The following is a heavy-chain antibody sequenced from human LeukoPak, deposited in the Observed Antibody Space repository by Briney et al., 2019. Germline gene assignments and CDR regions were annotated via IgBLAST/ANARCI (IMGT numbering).Heavy chain of an antibody. CDR2: IRYDGSNK. J-gene: IGHJ4*02. Sequence: GGSLRLSCAASGFTFSSYGMHWVRQAPGKGLEWVAFIRYDGSNKYYADSAKGRFTISRDNSKNTLYLQMNSLRAEDTAVYYCAKGDYGGIINFDYWGQGTLVTVSS. CDR3: AKGDYGGIINFDY. D-gene: IGHD4-23*01. CDR1: GFTFSSYG. V-gene: IGHV3-30*02.